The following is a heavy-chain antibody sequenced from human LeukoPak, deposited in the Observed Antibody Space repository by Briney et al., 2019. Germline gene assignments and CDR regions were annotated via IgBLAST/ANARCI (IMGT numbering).Heavy chain of an antibody. CDR3: AREGVYDILTGYRYFDY. CDR2: IYYNGAT. CDR1: GGSISGFF. V-gene: IGHV4-59*12. J-gene: IGHJ4*02. D-gene: IGHD3-9*01. Sequence: SETLSLTCTVSGGSISGFFWSCIRQTPGKGLEWIGYIYYNGATLYSPSLKSRVTMSVDTSKNQFSLKLSSVTAADTAVYYCAREGVYDILTGYRYFDYWGQGTLVTVSS.